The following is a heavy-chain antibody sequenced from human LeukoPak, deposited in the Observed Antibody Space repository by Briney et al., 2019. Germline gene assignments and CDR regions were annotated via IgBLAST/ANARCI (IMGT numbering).Heavy chain of an antibody. Sequence: GGSLRLSCAASGFTFSSYSMNWVRQAPGKGLGWVSHITASGTAMFYADSVKGRFTISRDNAKNSLYLQMNSLRDEDTAVYYCASSGSYRFDYWGQGTLVTVSS. D-gene: IGHD1-26*01. CDR3: ASSGSYRFDY. CDR1: GFTFSSYS. J-gene: IGHJ4*02. V-gene: IGHV3-48*02. CDR2: ITASGTAM.